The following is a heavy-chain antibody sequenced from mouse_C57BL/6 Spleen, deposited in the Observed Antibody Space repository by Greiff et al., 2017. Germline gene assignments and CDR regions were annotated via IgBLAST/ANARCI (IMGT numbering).Heavy chain of an antibody. J-gene: IGHJ1*03. V-gene: IGHV1-82*01. CDR2: IYPGDGDT. CDR3: AITTVVEGDFDV. Sequence: LQESGPELVKPGASVKISCKASGYAFSSSWMNWVKQRPGKGLEWIGRIYPGDGDTNYNGKFKGKATLTADKSSSTAYMQLSSLTSEDSAVYFCAITTVVEGDFDVWGTGTTVTVSS. CDR1: GYAFSSSW. D-gene: IGHD1-1*01.